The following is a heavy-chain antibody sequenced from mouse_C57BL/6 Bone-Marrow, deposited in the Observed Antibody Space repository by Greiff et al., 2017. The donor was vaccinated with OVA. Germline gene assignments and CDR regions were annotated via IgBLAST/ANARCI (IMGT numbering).Heavy chain of an antibody. Sequence: VKLMESGPGLVAPSQSLSITCPVSGFSLTSYAISWVRQPPGKGLEWLGVIWTGGGTNYNSALKSRLSISKDNSKSQVFLKMNSLQTDDTARYYCARKRYGSWDAMDYWGQGTSVTVSS. CDR3: ARKRYGSWDAMDY. CDR2: IWTGGGT. J-gene: IGHJ4*01. V-gene: IGHV2-9-1*01. CDR1: GFSLTSYA. D-gene: IGHD1-1*01.